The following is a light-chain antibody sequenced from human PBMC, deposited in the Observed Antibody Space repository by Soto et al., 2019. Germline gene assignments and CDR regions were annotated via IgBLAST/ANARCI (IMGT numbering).Light chain of an antibody. V-gene: IGLV2-14*01. CDR3: SSYTSSSTLFV. CDR1: SSDVGGYNY. J-gene: IGLJ1*01. CDR2: DVS. Sequence: QSALTRPASVSGAPGQSLTISCTGTSSDVGGYNYVSWYQQHPGKAPKLMIYDVSNRPSGVSNRFSGSKSGNTASLTISGLQAEDEADYYCSSYTSSSTLFVFGTGTKVTVL.